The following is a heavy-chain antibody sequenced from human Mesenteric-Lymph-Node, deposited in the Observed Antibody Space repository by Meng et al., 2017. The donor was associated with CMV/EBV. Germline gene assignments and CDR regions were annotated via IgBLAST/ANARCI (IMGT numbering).Heavy chain of an antibody. Sequence: GESLKISCAASGLSVSGNYMSWVRQAPGKGLEWVGFIRYGGTSEYAASVRGRFTISRDNSKSIAYLQMNSLRTEDTAVYYCTREWDDSYAVDVWGQGTTVTSP. CDR2: IRYGGTS. V-gene: IGHV3-49*04. CDR1: GLSVSGNY. D-gene: IGHD1-26*01. J-gene: IGHJ6*02. CDR3: TREWDDSYAVDV.